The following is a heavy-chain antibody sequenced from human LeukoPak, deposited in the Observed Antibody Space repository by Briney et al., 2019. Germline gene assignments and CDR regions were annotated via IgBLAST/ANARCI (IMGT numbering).Heavy chain of an antibody. CDR2: IKSKADGGTT. CDR3: TTNPTVTTNRGF. D-gene: IGHD4-17*01. CDR1: GFTFSNAW. Sequence: GGSLRLSCAASGFTFSNAWMSWVRQAPGKGLQWVGRIKSKADGGTTDYVAPVKGRFTISRDDSENMLYLHLNGLKTEDTAIYYCTTNPTVTTNRGFWGQGTLVTVSS. J-gene: IGHJ4*02. V-gene: IGHV3-15*01.